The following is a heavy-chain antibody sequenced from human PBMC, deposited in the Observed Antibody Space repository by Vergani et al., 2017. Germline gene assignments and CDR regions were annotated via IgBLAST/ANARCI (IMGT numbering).Heavy chain of an antibody. Sequence: EVRLVQSGPEVKKPGESVKISCETSGYTFTNYWVAWVRQRPGKGLEWMGLIFPGDADTKYSPSFEGQVTISADTSTSTAYVQWPRLKASDTAVYFCARLPRGLRGMSLEYWGQGTLVTVSS. CDR1: GYTFTNYW. J-gene: IGHJ4*02. V-gene: IGHV5-51*01. D-gene: IGHD3-10*01. CDR3: ARLPRGLRGMSLEY. CDR2: IFPGDADT.